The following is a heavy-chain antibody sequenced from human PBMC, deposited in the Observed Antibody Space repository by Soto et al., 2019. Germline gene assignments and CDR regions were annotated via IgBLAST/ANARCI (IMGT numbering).Heavy chain of an antibody. CDR1: GGSISSGGYY. CDR3: ARETYIYDSSGYVDWFDP. D-gene: IGHD3-22*01. V-gene: IGHV4-31*03. CDR2: IYYSGST. Sequence: ASETLSLTCTVSGGSISSGGYYWSWIRQHPGKGLEWIGYIYYSGSTYYNPSLKSRVTISVDTSKNQFSLKLSSVTAADTAVYYCARETYIYDSSGYVDWFDPWGQGTLVTSPQ. J-gene: IGHJ5*02.